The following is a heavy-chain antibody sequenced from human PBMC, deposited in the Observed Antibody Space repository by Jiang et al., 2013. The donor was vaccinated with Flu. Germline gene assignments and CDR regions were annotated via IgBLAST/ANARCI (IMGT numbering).Heavy chain of an antibody. D-gene: IGHD5-12*01. CDR3: AGGYSGYDYVDYYYYMDV. CDR2: ISSSSSYI. Sequence: EVQLLESGGGLVKPGGSLRLSCAASGFTFSSYSMNWVRQAPGKGLEWVSSISSSSSYIYYADSVKGRFTISRDNAKNSLYLQMNSLRAEDTAVYYCAGGYSGYDYVDYYYYMDVWGKGTTVTVSS. V-gene: IGHV3-21*01. CDR1: GFTFSSYS. J-gene: IGHJ6*03.